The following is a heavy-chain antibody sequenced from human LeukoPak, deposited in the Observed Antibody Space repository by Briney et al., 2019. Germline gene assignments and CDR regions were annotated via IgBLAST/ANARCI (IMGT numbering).Heavy chain of an antibody. CDR1: GFTFSSYA. V-gene: IGHV3-30*04. J-gene: IGHJ3*02. CDR3: ARGAWFGNAFDI. CDR2: ISYDGSNK. D-gene: IGHD3-10*01. Sequence: GGSLRLSCAASGFTFSSYAMHWVRQAPGKGLEWVAVISYDGSNKYYADSVKGRFTISRDNAKNTVYLQMNSLRAEDTAVYYCARGAWFGNAFDIWGQGTMVTVSS.